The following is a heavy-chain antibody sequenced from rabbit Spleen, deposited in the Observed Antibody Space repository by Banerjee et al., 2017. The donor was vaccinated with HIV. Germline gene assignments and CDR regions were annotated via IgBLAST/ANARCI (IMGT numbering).Heavy chain of an antibody. CDR3: ARGASSSGYYSL. J-gene: IGHJ4*01. Sequence: QEQLVESGGGLVKPGASLTLICTASGFSFSSGYDMSWVRQAPGKGLEWIACIHSGSSGGTYYASWAKGRFTISKTSSTTVTLQMTSLTVADTATYFCARGASSSGYYSLWGPGTLVTVS. D-gene: IGHD1-1*01. CDR1: GFSFSSGYD. V-gene: IGHV1S45*01. CDR2: IHSGSSGGT.